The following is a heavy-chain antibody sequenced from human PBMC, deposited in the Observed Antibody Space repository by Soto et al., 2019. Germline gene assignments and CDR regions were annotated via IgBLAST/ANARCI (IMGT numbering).Heavy chain of an antibody. CDR2: IYHSGST. V-gene: IGHV4-38-2*01. Sequence: SETLSLTCAVSGYSISSGYYWGWIRQPPGKGLECIGTIYHSGSTYYNPSLKSRVTISVDTSKNQFSLKLSSVTAADTAVYYCARAHTPYYCGSMSCSYFDYWGQGILVTVSS. CDR3: ARAHTPYYCGSMSCSYFDY. J-gene: IGHJ4*02. CDR1: GYSISSGYY. D-gene: IGHD2-2*01.